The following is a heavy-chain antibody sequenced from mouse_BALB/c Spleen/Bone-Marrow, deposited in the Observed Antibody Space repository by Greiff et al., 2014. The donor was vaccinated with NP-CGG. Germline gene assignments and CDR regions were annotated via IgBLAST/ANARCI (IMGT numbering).Heavy chain of an antibody. D-gene: IGHD2-1*01. Sequence: VQLQQPGAELVRSGASVKLSCTASGFNIKDYYMHWVKQRPEKGLEWIGWIDPEDGDTEYAPKFQGKATMTADTSSNTAYLQLSSLTSEDTAVYYCNGNYYAMDYWGQGTSVTVSS. J-gene: IGHJ4*01. CDR3: NGNYYAMDY. V-gene: IGHV14-4*02. CDR2: IDPEDGDT. CDR1: GFNIKDYY.